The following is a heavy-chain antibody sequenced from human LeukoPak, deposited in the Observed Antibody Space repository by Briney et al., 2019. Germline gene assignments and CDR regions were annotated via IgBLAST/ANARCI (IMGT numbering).Heavy chain of an antibody. CDR3: ARFYSSSWEFGY. D-gene: IGHD6-13*01. Sequence: ASVKASCKASRYTFTDYYIHWMRRAPGQGLGWMGWINGNSGCANYVQRFLGRVTMTRDTSISTAYMEVSSLRYDDTALYYCARFYSSSWEFGYWGQGTLVTVSS. CDR2: INGNSGCA. V-gene: IGHV1-2*02. J-gene: IGHJ4*02. CDR1: RYTFTDYY.